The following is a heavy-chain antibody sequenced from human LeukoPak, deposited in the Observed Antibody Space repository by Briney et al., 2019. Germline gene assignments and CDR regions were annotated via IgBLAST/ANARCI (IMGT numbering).Heavy chain of an antibody. Sequence: PGRSLRLSCAASGFTFSSYGMHWVRQAPGKGLEWVAVISYDGSNKYYADSVKGRFTISRDNSKNTLYLQMNSLRAEDTAVYYCAKVVRQEGDYDYWGQGTLVTVSS. J-gene: IGHJ4*02. CDR2: ISYDGSNK. CDR3: AKVVRQEGDYDY. CDR1: GFTFSSYG. V-gene: IGHV3-30*18.